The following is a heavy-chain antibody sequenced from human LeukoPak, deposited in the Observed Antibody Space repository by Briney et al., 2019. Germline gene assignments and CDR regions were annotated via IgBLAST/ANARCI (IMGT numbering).Heavy chain of an antibody. D-gene: IGHD3-10*01. CDR3: VKGAMVRPPPFDY. CDR1: GFTFSSYA. J-gene: IGHJ4*02. Sequence: GGSLRLSCSASGFTFSSYAMHWVRQAPGKGLEYVSAISSNGGSTYYADSVKGRFTISRDNSKNTLYLQMSSLRAGDTAVYYCVKGAMVRPPPFDYWGQGTLVTVSS. V-gene: IGHV3-64D*06. CDR2: ISSNGGST.